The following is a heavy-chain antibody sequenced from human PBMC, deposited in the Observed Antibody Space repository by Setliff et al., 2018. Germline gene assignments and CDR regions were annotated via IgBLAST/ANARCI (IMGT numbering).Heavy chain of an antibody. V-gene: IGHV3-74*01. D-gene: IGHD2-15*01. CDR1: GFPFSIYS. Sequence: GSLSLSCAASGFPFSIYSMNWVRQAPGKGLVWVSRINSDGRSIHYADSVKGRFTISRDNAKNTLYLQMNSLTAEDPAIYYCAKVTLASCNGPSCYPLDYWGQGTLVTVSS. CDR3: AKVTLASCNGPSCYPLDY. CDR2: INSDGRSI. J-gene: IGHJ4*02.